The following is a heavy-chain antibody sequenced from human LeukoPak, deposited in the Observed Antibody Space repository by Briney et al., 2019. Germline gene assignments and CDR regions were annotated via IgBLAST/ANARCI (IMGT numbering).Heavy chain of an antibody. V-gene: IGHV3-66*01. CDR1: GFTVSSNY. D-gene: IGHD3-10*01. J-gene: IGHJ4*02. Sequence: PGGSLRLSCAASGFTVSSNYMSWVRQAPGKGLEWVSVIYSGGSTFYADSVKGRFTISRDNSKNTLYLQMNSLRAEDTAVYYCARDDLLWFGELWGQGTLVTVSS. CDR2: IYSGGST. CDR3: ARDDLLWFGEL.